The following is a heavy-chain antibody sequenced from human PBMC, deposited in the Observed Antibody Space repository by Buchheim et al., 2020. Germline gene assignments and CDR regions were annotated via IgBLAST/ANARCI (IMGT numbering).Heavy chain of an antibody. CDR1: GFTFSNYG. CDR2: ISYAGGNI. CDR3: AKEFGVDSGYSPWDAFDI. V-gene: IGHV3-30*18. Sequence: QVQLVESGGGVVQPGRSLRLSCAASGFTFSNYGMHWVRQAPGKGLEWMTVISYAGGNIYYADSVKGRFTISRDNSKNTLYLQMNSLRPEDSAVYYCAKEFGVDSGYSPWDAFDIWGQGT. J-gene: IGHJ3*02. D-gene: IGHD3-22*01.